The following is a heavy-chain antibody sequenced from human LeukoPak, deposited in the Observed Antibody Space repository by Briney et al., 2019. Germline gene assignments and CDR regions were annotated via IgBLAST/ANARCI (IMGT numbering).Heavy chain of an antibody. D-gene: IGHD3-3*01. CDR1: GFTFGDYA. CDR2: IRSKAYGGTT. Sequence: GSLRLSCTASGFTFGDYAMSWVRQAPGKGLEWVGFIRSKAYGGTTEYAASVKGRFTISRDDSKSIAYLQMNSLKTEDTAVYYCTRDQPFGVVGPDYWGQGTLVTVSS. CDR3: TRDQPFGVVGPDY. J-gene: IGHJ4*02. V-gene: IGHV3-49*04.